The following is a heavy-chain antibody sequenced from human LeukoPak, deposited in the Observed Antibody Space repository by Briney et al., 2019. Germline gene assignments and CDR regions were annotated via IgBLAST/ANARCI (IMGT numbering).Heavy chain of an antibody. CDR3: AKDSSSGRYYYYGMDV. CDR2: ISWNSGSI. J-gene: IGHJ6*02. Sequence: GGSLRLSCAASGFTFDDHAMHWVRQAPGKGLEWVSGISWNSGSIGYADSVKGRFTISRDNAKNSLYLQMNSLRAEDTALYYCAKDSSSGRYYYYGMDVWGQGTTVTVSS. CDR1: GFTFDDHA. D-gene: IGHD6-19*01. V-gene: IGHV3-9*01.